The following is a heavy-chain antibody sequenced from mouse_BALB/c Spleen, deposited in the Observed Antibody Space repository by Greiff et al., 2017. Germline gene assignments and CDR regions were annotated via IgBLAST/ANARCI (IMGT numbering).Heavy chain of an antibody. Sequence: EVHLVESGPGLVKPSQSLSLTCTVTGYSITSDYAWNWIRQFPGNKLEWMGYISYSGSTSYNPSLKSRISITRDTSKNQFFLQLNSVTTEDTATYYCARGYYYGSSPLAYWGQGTLVTVSA. CDR1: GYSITSDYA. V-gene: IGHV3-2*02. D-gene: IGHD1-1*01. J-gene: IGHJ3*01. CDR2: ISYSGST. CDR3: ARGYYYGSSPLAY.